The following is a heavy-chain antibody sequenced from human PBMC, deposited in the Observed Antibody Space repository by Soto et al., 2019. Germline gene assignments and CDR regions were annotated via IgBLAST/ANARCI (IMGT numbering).Heavy chain of an antibody. CDR2: ISSSGSTI. Sequence: QVQLVESGGGLVKPGGSLRLSCAASGFTFSDYYMSWIRQAPGKGLEWVSYISSSGSTIYYADSVKGRFTISRDNAKNSLYLQMNSLRAEDTAVYYCARDIVATHPHQKNYDYYYMDVWGKGTTVTVSS. CDR1: GFTFSDYY. D-gene: IGHD5-12*01. V-gene: IGHV3-11*01. CDR3: ARDIVATHPHQKNYDYYYMDV. J-gene: IGHJ6*03.